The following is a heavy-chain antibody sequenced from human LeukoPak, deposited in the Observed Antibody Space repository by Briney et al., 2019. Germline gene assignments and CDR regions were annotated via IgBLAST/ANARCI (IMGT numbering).Heavy chain of an antibody. J-gene: IGHJ4*02. Sequence: PSETLSLTCTVSGGSISSGSYYWSWIRQPPGKGLEWIGYIYYSGSTNYNPSLKSRVTISVDTSKNQFSLKLSSVTAADTAVYYCAGGEEVVTGIDYWGQGTLVTVSS. CDR2: IYYSGST. D-gene: IGHD1-14*01. CDR3: AGGEEVVTGIDY. CDR1: GGSISSGSYY. V-gene: IGHV4-61*01.